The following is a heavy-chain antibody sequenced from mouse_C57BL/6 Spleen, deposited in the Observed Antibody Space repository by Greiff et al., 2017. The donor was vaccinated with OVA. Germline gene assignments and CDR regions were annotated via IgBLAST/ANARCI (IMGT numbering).Heavy chain of an antibody. CDR2: INPSTGGT. CDR1: GYSFTGYY. CDR3: ARKSPLYYGSGYFDV. V-gene: IGHV1-42*01. D-gene: IGHD1-1*01. J-gene: IGHJ1*03. Sequence: VQLQRSGPELVKPGASVKISCKASGYSFTGYYMNWVKQSPEKSLEWIGEINPSTGGTTYNQKFKAKATLTVDKSSSTAYMQLKSLTSEDSAVYYCARKSPLYYGSGYFDVWGTGTTVTVSS.